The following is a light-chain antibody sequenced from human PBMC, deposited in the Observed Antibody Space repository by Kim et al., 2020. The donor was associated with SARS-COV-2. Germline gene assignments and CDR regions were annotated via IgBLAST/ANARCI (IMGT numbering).Light chain of an antibody. Sequence: GQSITISSTGTSSDVGGYNYVSWYQQHPDKAPKLMIYDVSSRPSGVSNRFSGSKSGNTASLTISGLQAEDEADYYCSSFSTTTPVLFGGGTKVTVL. J-gene: IGLJ2*01. CDR3: SSFSTTTPVL. V-gene: IGLV2-14*03. CDR1: SSDVGGYNY. CDR2: DVS.